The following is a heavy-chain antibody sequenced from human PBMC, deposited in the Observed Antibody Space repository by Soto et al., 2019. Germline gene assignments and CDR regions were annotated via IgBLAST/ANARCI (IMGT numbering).Heavy chain of an antibody. Sequence: ASVKVSCKASGYTFTSYDINWVRQATGQGLEWMGWMNPNSGNTGYAQKLQGRVTMTTNTSISTAYKELSSLRSEDTAVYYCARHSTVTTSYWGQGTLVTVSS. V-gene: IGHV1-8*01. CDR2: MNPNSGNT. CDR3: ARHSTVTTSY. D-gene: IGHD4-17*01. CDR1: GYTFTSYD. J-gene: IGHJ4*02.